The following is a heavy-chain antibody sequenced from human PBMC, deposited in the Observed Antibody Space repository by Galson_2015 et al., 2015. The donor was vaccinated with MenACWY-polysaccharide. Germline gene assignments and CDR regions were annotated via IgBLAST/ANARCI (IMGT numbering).Heavy chain of an antibody. J-gene: IGHJ4*02. CDR1: GFPFSGNW. D-gene: IGHD3-16*01. CDR2: INSDGRST. CDR3: ARGGGRFPENYYFDY. V-gene: IGHV3-74*01. Sequence: SLRLSCAASGFPFSGNWMHWVRQAPGKGLVWVSRINSDGRSTSYADSVKGRFTTSRDNAKNTLYLQMNSLSAEGTAVYYCARGGGRFPENYYFDYWGQGTLVTVSS.